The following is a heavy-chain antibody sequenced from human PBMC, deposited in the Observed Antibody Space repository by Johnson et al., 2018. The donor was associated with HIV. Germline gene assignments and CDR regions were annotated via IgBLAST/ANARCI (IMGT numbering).Heavy chain of an antibody. CDR2: IYSGGST. J-gene: IGHJ3*02. D-gene: IGHD6-13*01. CDR3: AREGEGYSSSWYDAFDI. V-gene: IGHV3-66*03. CDR1: GFTVSSNY. Sequence: EVQLVESGGGLIQPGGSLRLSCAASGFTVSSNYMSWVRQAPGKGLEWVSVIYSGGSTYYADSVKGRFTISRDNSKTTLYLQMNSLRAEDPAVYYCAREGEGYSSSWYDAFDIWGQGTMVTVSS.